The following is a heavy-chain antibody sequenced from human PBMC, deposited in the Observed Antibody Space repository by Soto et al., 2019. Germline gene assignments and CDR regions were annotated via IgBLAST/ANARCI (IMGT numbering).Heavy chain of an antibody. CDR3: ARSFYARTAYYWWFDP. J-gene: IGHJ5*02. Sequence: QVTLKESGPVLVKPTETLTLTCTVSGFSLSNARMGVSWIRQPPGKALEWLAHIFSNDEKSYSTSLESRLTISKDTSKSQVVLTLTHMAPVDTATYYCARSFYARTAYYWWFDPWGQGTLVTVSS. CDR1: GFSLSNARMG. CDR2: IFSNDEK. V-gene: IGHV2-26*01. D-gene: IGHD3-22*01.